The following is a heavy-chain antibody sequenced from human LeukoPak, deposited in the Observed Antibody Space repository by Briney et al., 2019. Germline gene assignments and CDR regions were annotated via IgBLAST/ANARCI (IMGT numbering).Heavy chain of an antibody. CDR2: IYYSGST. Sequence: SETLSLTCNVSGDSISYYYLTWIRQPPGKGLEWIGYIYYSGSTNYNPSLKSRVTISVDTSKNQFSLKLSSVTAADTAVYYCARMVRRVVRLSIGRSSDYATGYYFDYWGQGTLVTVSS. CDR3: ARMVRRVVRLSIGRSSDYATGYYFDY. V-gene: IGHV4-59*08. J-gene: IGHJ4*02. CDR1: GDSISYYY. D-gene: IGHD5-12*01.